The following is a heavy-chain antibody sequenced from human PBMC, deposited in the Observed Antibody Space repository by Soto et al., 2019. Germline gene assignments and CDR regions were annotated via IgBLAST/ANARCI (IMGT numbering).Heavy chain of an antibody. CDR1: GGSISSGGYY. D-gene: IGHD2-2*01. J-gene: IGHJ4*02. V-gene: IGHV4-31*03. CDR3: AGAAMYPSTFDY. CDR2: IYYSGST. Sequence: SETLSLTCTVSGGSISSGGYYWSWIRQHPGKGLEWIGYIYYSGSTYYNPSLKSRVTISVDTSKNQFSLKLSSVTAADTAVYCCAGAAMYPSTFDYWGQGTLVTVSS.